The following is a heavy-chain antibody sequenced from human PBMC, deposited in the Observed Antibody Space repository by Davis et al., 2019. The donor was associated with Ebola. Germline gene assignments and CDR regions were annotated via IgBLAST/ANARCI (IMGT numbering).Heavy chain of an antibody. Sequence: ASVKVSCKASGYIFYNYAVHWVRQAPGQGLEWMGWINVGNGDTKYSQKFQGRVTLTRDTTANIVYMELSSLTSEDMAVYYCARDKKEVGAATNWFDPWGQGTLVTVSA. V-gene: IGHV1-3*01. CDR1: GYIFYNYA. CDR3: ARDKKEVGAATNWFDP. D-gene: IGHD1-26*01. CDR2: INVGNGDT. J-gene: IGHJ5*02.